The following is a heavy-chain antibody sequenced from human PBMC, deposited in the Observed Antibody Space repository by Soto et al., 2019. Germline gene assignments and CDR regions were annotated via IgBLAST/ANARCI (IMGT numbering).Heavy chain of an antibody. V-gene: IGHV1-69*02. CDR2: IIPILGIA. D-gene: IGHD6-6*01. Sequence: QVQLVQSGAEVKKPGSSVKVSCKASGGTFSSYTISWVRQAPGQGLEWMGRIIPILGIANYAQKFQGRVTSTSDKSTSTAYMELSSLRSEDTAVYYCASLVLGSSSDYWGQGTLVTVSS. J-gene: IGHJ4*02. CDR3: ASLVLGSSSDY. CDR1: GGTFSSYT.